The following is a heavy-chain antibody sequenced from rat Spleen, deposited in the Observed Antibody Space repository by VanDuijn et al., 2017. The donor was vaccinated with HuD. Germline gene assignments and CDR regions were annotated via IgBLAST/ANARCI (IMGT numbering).Heavy chain of an antibody. J-gene: IGHJ3*01. CDR1: GYSITSSYR. V-gene: IGHV3-3*01. CDR2: INGAGST. CDR3: ARQDTTGYSNWFGY. Sequence: EVQLQESGPGLVKPSQSLSLTCSVTGYSITSSYRWNWIRKFPGNKLEWMGYINGAGSTNYNPSLKSRISITRDTSKNQVFLQVNSVTTEDTATYYCARQDTTGYSNWFGYWGQGTLVTVSS. D-gene: IGHD1-11*01.